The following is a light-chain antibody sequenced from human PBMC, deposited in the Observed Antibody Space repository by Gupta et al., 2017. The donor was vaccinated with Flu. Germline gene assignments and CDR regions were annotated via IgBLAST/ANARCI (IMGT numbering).Light chain of an antibody. CDR2: DND. CDR1: SSNIGVNY. V-gene: IGLV1-51*01. J-gene: IGLJ3*02. CDR3: GTWDNSLDFSRV. Sequence: QSVLTQPPSVSAAPGQKVTIPCSGSSSNIGVNYVSWNQQFPGTAPKLLIYDNDKRPSGIPDRFSGSKSGTSATLGITGLQTGDEADYYCGTWDNSLDFSRVFGGGTKLTVL.